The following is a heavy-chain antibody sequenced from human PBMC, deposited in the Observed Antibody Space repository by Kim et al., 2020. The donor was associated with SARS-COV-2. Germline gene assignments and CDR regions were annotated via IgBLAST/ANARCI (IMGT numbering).Heavy chain of an antibody. Sequence: GGSLRLSCAASGFTFSSYGMHWVRQAPGKGLEWVAVISYDGSNKYYADSVKGRFTISRDNSKNTLYLQMNSLRAEDTAVSYCAKEDALTSYYYDSSGDWGMDVWGQGTTFTVSS. V-gene: IGHV3-30*18. D-gene: IGHD3-22*01. CDR3: AKEDALTSYYYDSSGDWGMDV. CDR1: GFTFSSYG. J-gene: IGHJ6*02. CDR2: ISYDGSNK.